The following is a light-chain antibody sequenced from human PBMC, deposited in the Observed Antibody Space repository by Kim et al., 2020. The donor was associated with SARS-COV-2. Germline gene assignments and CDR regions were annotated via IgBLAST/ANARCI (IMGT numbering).Light chain of an antibody. CDR3: SSFTSSTTVI. CDR1: RSDIGGYDR. V-gene: IGLV2-18*02. Sequence: QSALTQPPSVSGSPGQSVTLSCTGTRSDIGGYDRVSWYQQSPGTAPKLLIFEVTNRPSGVPDRFSGSKSGSTASLTIAGLQAEDEADYYCSSFTSSTTVIFGGGTQLTVL. J-gene: IGLJ2*01. CDR2: EVT.